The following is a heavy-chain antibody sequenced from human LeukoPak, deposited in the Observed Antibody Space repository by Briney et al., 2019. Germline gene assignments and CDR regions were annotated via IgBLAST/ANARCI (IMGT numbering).Heavy chain of an antibody. V-gene: IGHV1-46*01. J-gene: IGHJ4*02. CDR1: GYTFTTYY. Sequence: ASVKVSCKASGYTFTTYYIHWVRQAPGQGLEWMGIINPSGGGTSYAQTFQGRVTMTRDTSTSTVYMELNSLRSEDTAVYYCARLFRSSSGYLMLDYWGQGTLVTVSS. D-gene: IGHD3-22*01. CDR2: INPSGGGT. CDR3: ARLFRSSSGYLMLDY.